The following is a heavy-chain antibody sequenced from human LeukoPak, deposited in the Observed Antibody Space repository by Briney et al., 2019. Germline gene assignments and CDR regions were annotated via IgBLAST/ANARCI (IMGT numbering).Heavy chain of an antibody. Sequence: EASVKVSCKASGGTFSSYAISWVRQAPGQGLEWMGGIIPIFGTANYAQKFQGRVTITTDESTSTAYMELSSLRSEDTDVYYCARAAQLSSRSVLFDYWGQGTLVTVSS. CDR2: IIPIFGTA. D-gene: IGHD5/OR15-5a*01. CDR3: ARAAQLSSRSVLFDY. CDR1: GGTFSSYA. J-gene: IGHJ4*02. V-gene: IGHV1-69*05.